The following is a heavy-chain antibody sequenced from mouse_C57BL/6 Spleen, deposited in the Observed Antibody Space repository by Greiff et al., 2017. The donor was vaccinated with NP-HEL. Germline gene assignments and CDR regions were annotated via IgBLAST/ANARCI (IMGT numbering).Heavy chain of an antibody. D-gene: IGHD2-1*01. CDR1: GYTFTDYY. V-gene: IGHV1-26*01. CDR2: INPNNGGT. CDR3: ARYGRVST. Sequence: EVKLQQSGPELVKPGASVKISCKASGYTFTDYYMNWVKQSHGKSLEWIGDINPNNGGTSYNQKFKGKATLTVDKSSSTAYMELRSLTSEDSAVYYCARYGRVSTWGQGTTLTVSS. J-gene: IGHJ2*01.